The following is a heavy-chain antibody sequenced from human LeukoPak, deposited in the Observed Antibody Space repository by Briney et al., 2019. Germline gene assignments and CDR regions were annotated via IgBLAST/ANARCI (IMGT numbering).Heavy chain of an antibody. Sequence: SETLSLTCAVYGGSFSDYYWNWIRQPPGKGLEWIGEINHSGTTNYNPSLKSRVTISVDTSKNQFFLRLSAVTAADTAVYHCARGLRLPSRSSPAVPHVWGKGTTVTVSA. CDR1: GGSFSDYY. CDR3: ARGLRLPSRSSPAVPHV. CDR2: INHSGTT. D-gene: IGHD2-2*01. J-gene: IGHJ6*04. V-gene: IGHV4-34*01.